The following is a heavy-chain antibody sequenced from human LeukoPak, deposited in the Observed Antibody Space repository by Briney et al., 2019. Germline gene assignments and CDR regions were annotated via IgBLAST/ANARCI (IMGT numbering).Heavy chain of an antibody. J-gene: IGHJ6*02. CDR3: ASSLRELEVNGYYYYYGMDV. CDR2: ISYDGSNK. Sequence: GRSLRLSCAASGFTFSSYAMHWVRQAPGKGLEWVAVISYDGSNKYYADSVKGRFTISRDNSKNTLYLQMNSLRAEDTAVYHCASSLRELEVNGYYYYYGMDVWGQGTTVTVSS. CDR1: GFTFSSYA. V-gene: IGHV3-30-3*01. D-gene: IGHD1-1*01.